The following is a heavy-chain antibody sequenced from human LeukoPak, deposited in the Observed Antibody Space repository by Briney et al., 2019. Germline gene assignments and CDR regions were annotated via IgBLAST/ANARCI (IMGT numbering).Heavy chain of an antibody. Sequence: ASVKVSCKASGYTFTGYYMHWVRQAPGQGLEWMGWINPNSGGTNYAQKFQGRVTTTRDTSISTAYMELGRLRSDDTAVYYCARVLQGDSSGYYYDYFDYWGQGTLVTVSS. CDR1: GYTFTGYY. J-gene: IGHJ4*02. CDR2: INPNSGGT. CDR3: ARVLQGDSSGYYYDYFDY. V-gene: IGHV1-2*02. D-gene: IGHD3-22*01.